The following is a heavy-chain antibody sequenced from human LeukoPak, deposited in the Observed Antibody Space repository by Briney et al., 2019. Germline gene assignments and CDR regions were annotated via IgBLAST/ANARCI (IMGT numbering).Heavy chain of an antibody. J-gene: IGHJ5*02. V-gene: IGHV4-59*01. CDR2: IYYSGST. Sequence: SETLSLTCSVSGGSITSYYWSWIRQPPGKGLEWIGYIYYSGSTDCNPSLKSRVTISVDTSKNQFSLKLNSVTAADTAVYYCARIIVVAGTNWFDPWGQGTLVTASS. CDR3: ARIIVVAGTNWFDP. CDR1: GGSITSYY. D-gene: IGHD6-19*01.